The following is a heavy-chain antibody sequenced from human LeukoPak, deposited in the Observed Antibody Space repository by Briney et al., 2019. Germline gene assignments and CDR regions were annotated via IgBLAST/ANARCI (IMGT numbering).Heavy chain of an antibody. CDR1: GFTFSSYG. Sequence: GGSLRLSCAASGFTFSSYGMHWVRQAPGKGLEWVAVISYDGSNKYYADSVKGRFTISRDNSKNTLYLQMNSLRAEDTAVYYCARGPGGWNYYYYMDVWGKGTTVTVSS. CDR2: ISYDGSNK. CDR3: ARGPGGWNYYYYMDV. J-gene: IGHJ6*03. D-gene: IGHD3-16*01. V-gene: IGHV3-30*06.